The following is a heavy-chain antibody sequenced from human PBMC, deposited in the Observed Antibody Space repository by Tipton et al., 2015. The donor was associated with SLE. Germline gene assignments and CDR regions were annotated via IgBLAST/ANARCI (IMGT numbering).Heavy chain of an antibody. J-gene: IGHJ4*02. CDR1: GGSVSSYY. V-gene: IGHV4-59*02. CDR2: ISYSGST. Sequence: TLSLTCTVSGGSVSSYYWSWIRQPPGKGLEWIGYISYSGSTNYNPSLKSRVTISTDTSKNQFSLRLSSVTAADTAVYYCARVTSYDFWSGSLPGYFDFWGQGILVTVSS. CDR3: ARVTSYDFWSGSLPGYFDF. D-gene: IGHD3-3*01.